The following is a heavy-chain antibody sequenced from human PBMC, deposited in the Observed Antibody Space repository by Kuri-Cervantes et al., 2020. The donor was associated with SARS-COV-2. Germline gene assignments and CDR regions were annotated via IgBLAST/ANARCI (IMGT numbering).Heavy chain of an antibody. CDR1: GFTFSNYP. CDR2: ISFDGHSK. V-gene: IGHV3-30*04. D-gene: IGHD3-16*01. J-gene: IGHJ2*01. CDR3: ARDPSPYVSWYFDL. Sequence: GESLKISCAASGFTFSNYPIHWVRQAPGKGLDWVALISFDGHSKYYADSVKGRFTISRDNSETTLDLQMNSLRPEDTAVYYCARDPSPYVSWYFDLWGRGTLVTVSS.